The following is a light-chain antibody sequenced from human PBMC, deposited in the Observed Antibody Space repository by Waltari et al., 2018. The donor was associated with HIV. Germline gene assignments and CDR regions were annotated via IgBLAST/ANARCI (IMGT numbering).Light chain of an antibody. CDR3: QAYDSSNRNYV. V-gene: IGLV6-57*01. CDR1: CGSISRSN. CDR2: EDN. Sequence: NFMLTQPHSVSESPGKTVIISCTRSCGSISRSNVQWYQQRPGSSPTIVIYEDNKRPSGVPDRFSGSVAFSGNSASLTISGLKTEDEADYYCQAYDSSNRNYVFGSGTTVTVL. J-gene: IGLJ1*01.